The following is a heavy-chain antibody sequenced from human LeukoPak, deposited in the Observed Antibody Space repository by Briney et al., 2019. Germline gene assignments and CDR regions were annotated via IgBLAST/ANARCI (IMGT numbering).Heavy chain of an antibody. CDR3: ARHYYGSGSYVFRRPDRDY. Sequence: SETLSLTCTVSGGSISSSSYYWGWIRQPPGKGLEWIGSIYYSGSTYYNPSLKSRVTISVDTSKNQFSLKLSSVTAADTAVYYCARHYYGSGSYVFRRPDRDYWGQGTLVTVSS. D-gene: IGHD3-10*01. CDR1: GGSISSSSYY. V-gene: IGHV4-39*01. J-gene: IGHJ4*02. CDR2: IYYSGST.